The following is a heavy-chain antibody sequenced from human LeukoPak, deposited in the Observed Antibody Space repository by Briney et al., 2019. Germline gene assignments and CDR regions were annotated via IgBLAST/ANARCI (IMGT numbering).Heavy chain of an antibody. J-gene: IGHJ3*02. CDR3: ARDLVTVTNGFDI. V-gene: IGHV4-59*11. CDR2: ISYIGST. CDR1: DDSFSSHY. Sequence: SETLSLPCAVSDDSFSSHYWTWIRQPPGKGLISYIGSTNYNPSLKSRVTISVDTSKNQFSLKLSSVTAADTAVYYCARDLVTVTNGFDIWGQGTMVSVSS. D-gene: IGHD4-17*01.